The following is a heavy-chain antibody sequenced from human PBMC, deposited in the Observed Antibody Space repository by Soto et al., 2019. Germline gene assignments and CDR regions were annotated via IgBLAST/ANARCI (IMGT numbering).Heavy chain of an antibody. Sequence: QVQLQESGPGLVKPSETLSLTCTVSGGSISSYYWSWIRQPAGKGLEWIGRIYTSGSTNYNPSLKSRVTMSVDTSKNQFSLKLSSVTAADTAVYYCAREGYFDWLLSYYFDYWSQGTLVTVSS. CDR1: GGSISSYY. V-gene: IGHV4-4*07. J-gene: IGHJ4*02. CDR3: AREGYFDWLLSYYFDY. CDR2: IYTSGST. D-gene: IGHD3-9*01.